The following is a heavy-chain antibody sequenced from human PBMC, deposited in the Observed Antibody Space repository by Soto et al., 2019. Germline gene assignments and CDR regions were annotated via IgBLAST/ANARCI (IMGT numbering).Heavy chain of an antibody. Sequence: QVQVVESGGGVVQPGRSLRLSCAASGFTFSSFGMHWVRQAPGKGLEWVSLIWYDGSEKSYGDSVKGRFTISRDKSRNTVYLQMNSLRADDTAVYYCARDASYYSLWSGYYPSRNGMDVWGQGTTVTVSS. CDR3: ARDASYYSLWSGYYPSRNGMDV. J-gene: IGHJ6*02. CDR2: IWYDGSEK. CDR1: GFTFSSFG. V-gene: IGHV3-33*01. D-gene: IGHD3-3*01.